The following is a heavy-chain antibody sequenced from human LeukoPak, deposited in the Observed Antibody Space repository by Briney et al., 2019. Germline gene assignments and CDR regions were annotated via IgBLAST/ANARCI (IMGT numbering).Heavy chain of an antibody. V-gene: IGHV1-2*02. CDR3: ASSIAVAGHNAFDI. J-gene: IGHJ3*02. CDR1: GYTFTGYY. Sequence: ASVKVSCKASGYTFTGYYMHWVRRAPGEGLEWMGWINPNSGGTDYAQKFQDRVTMTRDTSISTAYMQLSRLRSDDTAVYYCASSIAVAGHNAFDIWGQGTMVTVSS. D-gene: IGHD6-19*01. CDR2: INPNSGGT.